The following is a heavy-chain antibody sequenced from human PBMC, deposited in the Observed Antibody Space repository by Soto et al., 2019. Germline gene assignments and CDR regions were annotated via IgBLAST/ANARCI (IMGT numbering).Heavy chain of an antibody. CDR1: GFTFSSYG. V-gene: IGHV3-30*18. D-gene: IGHD6-19*01. J-gene: IGHJ6*02. CDR2: ILYDGSKK. CDR3: VKDGSSGWPYFDDMDV. Sequence: GSLLLTCSASGFTFSSYGMHWVRQAPGKGLEWVAVILYDGSKKYYADSVKGRFTISRDNSKNALYLQMSSLRAEDTALYYCVKDGSSGWPYFDDMDVWGRGTKVTVYS.